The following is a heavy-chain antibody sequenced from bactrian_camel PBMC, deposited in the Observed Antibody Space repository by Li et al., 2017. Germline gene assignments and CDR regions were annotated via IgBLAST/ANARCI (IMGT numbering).Heavy chain of an antibody. D-gene: IGHD4*01. CDR3: ATRGYLYSNYDDYYNY. Sequence: HVQLVESGGGSVQAGGSLRLSCAASGFACSSNSTYWVRQARGKGLEWVSDIYSDGKATYYTDSVKGRFTISKDSVKNILHLEMNSLKPEDTALYYCATRGYLYSNYDDYYNYWGQGTQVTVS. CDR1: GFACSSNS. V-gene: IGHV3S6*01. CDR2: IYSDGKAT. J-gene: IGHJ4*01.